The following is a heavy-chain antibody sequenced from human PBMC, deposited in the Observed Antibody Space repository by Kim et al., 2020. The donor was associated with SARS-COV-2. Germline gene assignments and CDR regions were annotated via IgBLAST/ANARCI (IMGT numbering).Heavy chain of an antibody. V-gene: IGHV3-48*03. J-gene: IGHJ6*02. D-gene: IGHD3-10*01. Sequence: VMGRFTISRDNAKNSLYLQMNSLIAEDTAVYYCAREGWVGEVPPYYGMDVWGQGTTVTVSS. CDR3: AREGWVGEVPPYYGMDV.